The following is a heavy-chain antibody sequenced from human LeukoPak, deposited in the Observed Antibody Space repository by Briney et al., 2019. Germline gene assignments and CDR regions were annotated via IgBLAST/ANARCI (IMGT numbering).Heavy chain of an antibody. CDR1: GFTVSSNY. D-gene: IGHD4-17*01. CDR2: IYSGGST. J-gene: IGHJ4*02. V-gene: IGHV3-53*01. CDR3: ARATTTRTRFDY. Sequence: GGSLRLSCAASGFTVSSNYMSWVRQAPGKELEWVSVIYSGGSTYYADSVKGRFTISRDNSKNTLYLQMNSLRDEDTAVYFCARATTTRTRFDYWGQGTLVTVSS.